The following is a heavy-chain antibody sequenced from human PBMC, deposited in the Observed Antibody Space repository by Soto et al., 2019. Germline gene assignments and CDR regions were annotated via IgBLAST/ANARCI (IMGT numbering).Heavy chain of an antibody. D-gene: IGHD3-22*01. V-gene: IGHV3-7*01. J-gene: IGHJ4*02. CDR3: ARDIYYDASGYFDY. Sequence: GGSLRLSCAASGFTFSSYWMSWVRQAPGKGLEWVANIKQDGSEKYYVDSVKGRFTISRDNAKNSLYLHMNGLSAEDTAVYFCARDIYYDASGYFDYWGQGTQVTVSS. CDR2: IKQDGSEK. CDR1: GFTFSSYW.